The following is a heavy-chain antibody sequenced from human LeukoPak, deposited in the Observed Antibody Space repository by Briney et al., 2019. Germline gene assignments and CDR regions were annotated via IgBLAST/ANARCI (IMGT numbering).Heavy chain of an antibody. CDR3: ARIRGYSYGHLDY. J-gene: IGHJ4*02. D-gene: IGHD5-18*01. CDR1: GFTVCSNY. CDR2: IYSGGST. Sequence: GGSLRLSCAASGFTVCSNYMSWVRQAPGKGLEWVSVIYSGGSTYYADSVKGRFTISRDNSKNTLYLQMNSLRAEDTAVYYCARIRGYSYGHLDYWGQGTLVTVSS. V-gene: IGHV3-53*01.